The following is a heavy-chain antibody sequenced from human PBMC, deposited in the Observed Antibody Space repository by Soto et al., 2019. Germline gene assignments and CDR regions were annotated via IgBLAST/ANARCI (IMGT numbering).Heavy chain of an antibody. J-gene: IGHJ6*02. Sequence: PSETLSLTCAVYGGSFSGYYWSWIRQPPGKGLEWIGEINHSGSTNYHPSLKSRVTILVDRSKNQFSLKLSSVTAADTAVYYCAGIRIAAAGGGLDVWGQGTTVTVSS. CDR3: AGIRIAAAGGGLDV. CDR1: GGSFSGYY. V-gene: IGHV4-34*01. D-gene: IGHD6-13*01. CDR2: INHSGST.